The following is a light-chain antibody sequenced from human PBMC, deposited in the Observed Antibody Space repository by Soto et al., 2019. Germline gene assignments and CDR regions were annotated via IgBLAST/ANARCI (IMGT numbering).Light chain of an antibody. CDR1: QSVSSH. J-gene: IGKJ4*01. Sequence: EIVLTQSPGTLSLSPGERATLSCRASQSVSSHLAWYQQRPGQAPRLLIYGASSRATGIPDRFSGSGSGTGFSLTISRLEPEDFALYYCQQYGNSPPLTFGGGTKVEIK. CDR3: QQYGNSPPLT. V-gene: IGKV3-20*01. CDR2: GAS.